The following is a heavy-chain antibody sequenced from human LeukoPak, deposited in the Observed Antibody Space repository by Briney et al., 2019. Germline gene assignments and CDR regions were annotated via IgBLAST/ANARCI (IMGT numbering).Heavy chain of an antibody. D-gene: IGHD6-13*01. CDR2: ISGSGGST. J-gene: IGHJ4*02. Sequence: GGSLRLSCAASGFTFSSYAMSWVRQAPGKGLEWVSAISGSGGSTYYADSVKGRFTISRDNSKNTLYPQMNSLRAEDTAVYYCAKPVGSSSWYDYWGQGTLVTVSS. CDR3: AKPVGSSSWYDY. CDR1: GFTFSSYA. V-gene: IGHV3-23*01.